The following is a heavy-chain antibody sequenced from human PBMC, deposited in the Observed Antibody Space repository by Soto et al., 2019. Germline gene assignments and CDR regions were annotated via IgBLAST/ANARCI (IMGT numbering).Heavy chain of an antibody. J-gene: IGHJ5*02. CDR3: ARMATSGTLNWFDP. V-gene: IGHV1-8*01. Sequence: ASVKVSCKASGYTFGNNDISWVRQATGQGLEWMGWMNPNSGKTGYAQKFQGRVTMTRDTSMSTAHLELSSLRSDDTAIYYCARMATSGTLNWFDPWGQGTLVTVSS. CDR2: MNPNSGKT. CDR1: GYTFGNND.